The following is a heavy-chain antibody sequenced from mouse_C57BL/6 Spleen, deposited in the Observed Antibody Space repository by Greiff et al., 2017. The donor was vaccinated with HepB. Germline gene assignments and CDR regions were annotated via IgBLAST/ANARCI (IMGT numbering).Heavy chain of an antibody. CDR3: ARYDHYYGPSFDY. D-gene: IGHD1-2*01. CDR2: IDPNSGGT. J-gene: IGHJ2*01. V-gene: IGHV1-72*01. CDR1: GYTFTSYW. Sequence: QVQLKQPGAELVKPGASVKLSCNASGYTFTSYWMHWVKQRPGRGLEWIGRIDPNSGGTKYNEKFKSKATLTVDKPSSTAYMQLSSLTSEDSAVYYCARYDHYYGPSFDYWGQGTTLTVSS.